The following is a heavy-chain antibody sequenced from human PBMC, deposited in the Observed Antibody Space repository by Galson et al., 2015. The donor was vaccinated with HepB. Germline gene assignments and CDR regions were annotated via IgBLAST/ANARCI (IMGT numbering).Heavy chain of an antibody. CDR3: ARDHKDGSGSYYMGAGYYGMDV. V-gene: IGHV1-69*06. J-gene: IGHJ6*02. CDR2: IIPIFGTA. D-gene: IGHD3-10*01. CDR1: GGTFSSYA. Sequence: SVKVSCKASGGTFSSYAISWVRQAPGQGLEWMGGIIPIFGTANYAQKFQGRVTITADKSTSTAYMELSSLRSEDTAVYYCARDHKDGSGSYYMGAGYYGMDVWGQGTTVTVSS.